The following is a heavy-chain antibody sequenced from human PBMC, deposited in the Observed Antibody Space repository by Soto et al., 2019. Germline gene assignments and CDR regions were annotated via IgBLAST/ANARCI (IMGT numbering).Heavy chain of an antibody. CDR2: TYYSWRP. V-gene: IGHV4-59*12. J-gene: IGHJ3*02. CDR3: ARLTQKEVYVFEI. D-gene: IGHD2-15*01. CDR1: GASISSYD. Sequence: QVQLQESGPGLVKPSETLSLTCTVSGASISSYDWNWSWIRQPPGKRPEWIWYTYYSWRPTYNPPPKVRVTFSADTYKSQFSLEMTSVTAADTAVYYCARLTQKEVYVFEIWGPGTMVTVSS.